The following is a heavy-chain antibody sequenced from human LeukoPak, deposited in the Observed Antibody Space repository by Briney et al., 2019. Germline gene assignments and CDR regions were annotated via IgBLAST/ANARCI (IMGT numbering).Heavy chain of an antibody. Sequence: GGSLRLSCAASGFTFSGYAMHWVRQSPGKALEWVAVISYDGNNEYYADSVKGRFTISRDNSKNSLYLQMNSLSVEDTAVYYCARVGYYASGPFSYFDYWGQGTLVTVSS. CDR1: GFTFSGYA. CDR2: ISYDGNNE. J-gene: IGHJ4*02. D-gene: IGHD3-10*01. V-gene: IGHV3-30-3*01. CDR3: ARVGYYASGPFSYFDY.